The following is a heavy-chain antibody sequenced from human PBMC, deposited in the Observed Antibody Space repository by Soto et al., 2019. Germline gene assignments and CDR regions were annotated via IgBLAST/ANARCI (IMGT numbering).Heavy chain of an antibody. Sequence: ASVKVSCKTSGYTFTSHGISWVRWAPGRGLEWMGWISAYNGDTKYAQRVQDRVSMTTDTSTATAYIELRSLRFDDTAIYFCAGPDWQRDYLGGFGFLGQGTPVAVSS. V-gene: IGHV1-18*04. CDR3: AGPDWQRDYLGGFGF. J-gene: IGHJ4*02. CDR1: GYTFTSHG. CDR2: ISAYNGDT. D-gene: IGHD3-9*01.